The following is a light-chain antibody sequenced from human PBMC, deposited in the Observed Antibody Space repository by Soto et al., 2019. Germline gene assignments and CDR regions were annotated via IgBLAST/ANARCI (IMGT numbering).Light chain of an antibody. V-gene: IGKV4-1*01. CDR2: WAS. CDR1: QSVLYRSNNKNY. Sequence: DIVMTQSPDSLAVSLGERATINCKSSQSVLYRSNNKNYLAWYQQKPGQPPKLLIYWASTRESGVPDRFSGSGSGTYFTLTISSLQAEDVAVYYSQQYYSNPITFGPGTKVDIK. CDR3: QQYYSNPIT. J-gene: IGKJ3*01.